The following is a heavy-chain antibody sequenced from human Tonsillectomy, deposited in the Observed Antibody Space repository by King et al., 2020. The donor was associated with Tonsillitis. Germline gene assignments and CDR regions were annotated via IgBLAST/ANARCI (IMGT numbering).Heavy chain of an antibody. CDR1: GFNFNSYS. CDR3: ARDGGYYFDY. CDR2: IIISSGYT. D-gene: IGHD3-3*01. J-gene: IGHJ4*02. V-gene: IGHV3-21*01. Sequence: QLVQSGGGLVKPGGSLRLSCAASGFNFNSYSMNWVRQAPGKGLEWVSSIIISSGYTYYADSVKGRFTISRDNAKNSLYLQMNSLRAEDTAVYYCARDGGYYFDYWGQGTLVTVSS.